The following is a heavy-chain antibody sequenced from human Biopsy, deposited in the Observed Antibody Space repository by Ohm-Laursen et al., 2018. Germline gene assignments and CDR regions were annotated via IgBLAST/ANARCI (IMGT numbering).Heavy chain of an antibody. J-gene: IGHJ5*02. Sequence: SLRLSCAASGFTVSDNHISWIRQAPGKGLQWVSLIYSDGNTYYADSVKGRFTISRVIPRNTLYLQMNSLRAEDTAVYYCARGPGKLWSGYYTWGQGTLVSVSS. V-gene: IGHV3-53*01. CDR3: ARGPGKLWSGYYT. D-gene: IGHD3-3*01. CDR1: GFTVSDNH. CDR2: IYSDGNT.